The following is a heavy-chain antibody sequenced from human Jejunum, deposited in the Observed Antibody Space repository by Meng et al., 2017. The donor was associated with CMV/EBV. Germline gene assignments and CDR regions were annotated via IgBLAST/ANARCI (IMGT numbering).Heavy chain of an antibody. CDR2: ITKSSSNT. V-gene: IGHV3-21*01. Sequence: SCVVSGLIVSSSFMSWVRQAPGKGLEWVSSITKSSSNTYDADSVKGRFTISRDNAKNSLYLQMNSLRAEDTAVYYCARDLWEGFDYWGQGTLVTVSS. D-gene: IGHD1-26*01. CDR3: ARDLWEGFDY. J-gene: IGHJ4*02. CDR1: GLIVSSSF.